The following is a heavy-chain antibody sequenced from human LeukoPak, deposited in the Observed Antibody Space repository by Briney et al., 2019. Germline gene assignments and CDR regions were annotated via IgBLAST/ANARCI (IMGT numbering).Heavy chain of an antibody. CDR1: GYTFTSYD. V-gene: IGHV1-8*01. CDR3: ARSRDYYLYYGMDV. CDR2: MNPNSGNT. D-gene: IGHD6-6*01. J-gene: IGHJ6*02. Sequence: ASVKVSCKASGYTFTSYDINWVRQATGQGLEWMGWMNPNSGNTGYAQKFQGRVTMTRNTSIGTAYMELSSLRSEGTAVYYCARSRDYYLYYGMDVWGQGTTVTVSS.